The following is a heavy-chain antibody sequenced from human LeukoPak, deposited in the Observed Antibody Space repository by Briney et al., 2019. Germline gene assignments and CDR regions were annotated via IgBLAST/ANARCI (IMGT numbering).Heavy chain of an antibody. J-gene: IGHJ2*01. CDR2: IYYSGSS. CDR1: GGSISSYF. Sequence: SETLSLTCTVSGGSISSYFWSWIRQPPGKGLEWIGYIYYSGSSNYNPSLKSRVTISVDTSKNQLSLKLRSVTAADTAVYYCASQIGTGTSTFHFDLWGRGTLVIVSS. CDR3: ASQIGTGTSTFHFDL. D-gene: IGHD2-2*01. V-gene: IGHV4-59*01.